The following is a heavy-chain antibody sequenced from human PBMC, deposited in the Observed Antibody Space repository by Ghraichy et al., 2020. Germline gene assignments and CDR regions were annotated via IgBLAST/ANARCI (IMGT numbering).Heavy chain of an antibody. Sequence: GESLNISCKGSGYSLTSYWIGWVRQMPGEGLEWMGIIYPGDSDTRYSPSFQGQVTISVDKSISTAYLQWSSLKASDTAMYYCARRWSSGQEYYFDYWGQGTLVTVSS. CDR2: IYPGDSDT. D-gene: IGHD6-19*01. V-gene: IGHV5-51*01. J-gene: IGHJ4*02. CDR3: ARRWSSGQEYYFDY. CDR1: GYSLTSYW.